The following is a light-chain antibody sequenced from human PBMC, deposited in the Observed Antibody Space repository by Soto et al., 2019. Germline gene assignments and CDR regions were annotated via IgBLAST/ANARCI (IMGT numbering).Light chain of an antibody. CDR2: GAS. J-gene: IGKJ4*01. CDR3: QQYGTSPPLT. V-gene: IGKV3-20*01. CDR1: QSVSSSY. Sequence: ETVLTQSPGTLSLSPGERATLSCRASQSVSSSYLAWYQQKPGQAPRLLIYGASNRATGIPDRFSGSGSATDFTLTISRLEPEDFAVYYCQQYGTSPPLTFGGGTKVDI.